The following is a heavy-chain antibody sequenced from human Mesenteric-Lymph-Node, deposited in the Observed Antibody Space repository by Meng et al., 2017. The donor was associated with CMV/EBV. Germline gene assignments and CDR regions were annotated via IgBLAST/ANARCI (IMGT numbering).Heavy chain of an antibody. J-gene: IGHJ6*02. CDR3: AKDLSPYDFWSGYYYYYGMDV. CDR1: GFTFSSYG. V-gene: IGHV3-30*02. Sequence: GESLKISCAASGFTFSSYGMHWVRQAPGKGLEWVAFIRYDGSNKYYADSVKGRFTISRDNSKNTLYLQMNSLRAEDTAVYYCAKDLSPYDFWSGYYYYYGMDVWGQGTTVTVSS. CDR2: IRYDGSNK. D-gene: IGHD3-3*01.